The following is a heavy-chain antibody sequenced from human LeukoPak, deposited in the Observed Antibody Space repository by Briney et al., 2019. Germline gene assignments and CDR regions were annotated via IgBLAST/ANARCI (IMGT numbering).Heavy chain of an antibody. V-gene: IGHV1-2*02. D-gene: IGHD2-2*01. J-gene: IGHJ4*02. CDR2: INPNSGGT. Sequence: ASVTVSFKASGYTFTSYGISWVRQAPGQGLELLGWINPNSGGTRYPQKFQGRVTMTRDTSISTAYMELSRLRSDDTAMYYCARSHCSTSTCDTTYFQFWGQGTQVTVSS. CDR3: ARSHCSTSTCDTTYFQF. CDR1: GYTFTSYG.